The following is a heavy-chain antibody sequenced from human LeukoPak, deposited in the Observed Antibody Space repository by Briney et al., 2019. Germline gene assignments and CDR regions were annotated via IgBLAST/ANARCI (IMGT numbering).Heavy chain of an antibody. J-gene: IGHJ4*02. Sequence: KPSETLSLTCAVYGVSFSDYYWTWIRQPPGKGLEWIGEINHSRSTNYNPSLKSRVTISVDTSKNQFSLKLSSVTAADTAVYYCARGPPSGATAYGVVDYWGRAPWSPSPQ. V-gene: IGHV4-34*01. D-gene: IGHD3-16*01. CDR3: ARGPPSGATAYGVVDY. CDR1: GVSFSDYY. CDR2: INHSRST.